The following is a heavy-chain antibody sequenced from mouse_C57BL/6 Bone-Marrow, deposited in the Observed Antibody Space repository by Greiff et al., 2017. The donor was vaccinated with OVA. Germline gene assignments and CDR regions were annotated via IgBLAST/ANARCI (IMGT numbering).Heavy chain of an antibody. CDR3: ARRDYGKGYFDY. CDR1: GYTFTDYN. Sequence: EVKLVESGPELVKPGASVKMSCKASGYTFTDYNMHWVKQSHGKSLEWIGYINPNNGGTSYNQKFKGKATLTVNKSSSTAYMELRSLTSEDSAVYYCARRDYGKGYFDYWGQGTTLTVSS. J-gene: IGHJ2*01. D-gene: IGHD2-1*01. V-gene: IGHV1-22*01. CDR2: INPNNGGT.